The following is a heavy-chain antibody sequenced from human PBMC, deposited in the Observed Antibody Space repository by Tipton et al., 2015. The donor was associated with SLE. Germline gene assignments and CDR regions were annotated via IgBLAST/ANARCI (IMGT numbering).Heavy chain of an antibody. CDR1: GGSFSGYY. CDR2: INHSGST. CDR3: ARIHYDFWSGYPSGAFDI. D-gene: IGHD3-3*01. V-gene: IGHV4-34*01. Sequence: TLSLTCAVYGGSFSGYYWSWIRQPPRKGLEWIGEINHSGSTNYNPSLKSRVTISVDTSKNQFSLKLSSVTAADTAVYYCARIHYDFWSGYPSGAFDIWGQGTMVTVSS. J-gene: IGHJ3*02.